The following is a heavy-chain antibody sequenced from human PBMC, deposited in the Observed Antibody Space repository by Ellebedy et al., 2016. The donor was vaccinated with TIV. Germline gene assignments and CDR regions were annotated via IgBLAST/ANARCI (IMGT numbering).Heavy chain of an antibody. J-gene: IGHJ6*02. V-gene: IGHV1-8*01. CDR3: ARVKKLPPWPGGPGAYYYGMDV. D-gene: IGHD1-7*01. CDR2: MNPNSGNT. CDR1: GYTFTNYD. Sequence: ASVKVSCXASGYTFTNYDINWVRQATGQGLEWMGWMNPNSGNTGYAQKFQGRVTMTRNTSISTAYMELSSLRSEDTAVYYCARVKKLPPWPGGPGAYYYGMDVWGQGTTVTVSS.